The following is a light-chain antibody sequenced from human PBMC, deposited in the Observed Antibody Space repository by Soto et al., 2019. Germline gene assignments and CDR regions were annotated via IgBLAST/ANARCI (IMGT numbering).Light chain of an antibody. CDR2: DAS. V-gene: IGKV3-11*01. CDR3: QQRSNWPSG. Sequence: EIVLTQSPATLSLSPGERATLSCRASQSVSSYLAWYQQKPGQAPRLLIYDASNRATGIPARFSGSGSGTDFTLPISSLEPEDFSVYYCQQRSNWPSGFGQGTKLEIK. J-gene: IGKJ2*03. CDR1: QSVSSY.